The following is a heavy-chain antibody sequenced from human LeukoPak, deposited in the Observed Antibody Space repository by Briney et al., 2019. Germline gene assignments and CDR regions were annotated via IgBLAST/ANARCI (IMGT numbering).Heavy chain of an antibody. Sequence: GGSLRLSCAASGFAFSSYVMTWVGQAPGKGLEGVSGISGSGGTTYDADSVKGRFTVSRDNSKSTLYLQLNSLRVEDTAVYYCAKVDGVRAAPGRGRVDSWGQGTLVTVSS. CDR1: GFAFSSYV. J-gene: IGHJ4*02. V-gene: IGHV3-23*01. CDR2: ISGSGGTT. D-gene: IGHD6-13*01. CDR3: AKVDGVRAAPGRGRVDS.